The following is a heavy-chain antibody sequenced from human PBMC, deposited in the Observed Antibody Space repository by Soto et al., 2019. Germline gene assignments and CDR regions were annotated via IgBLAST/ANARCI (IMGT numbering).Heavy chain of an antibody. J-gene: IGHJ5*02. CDR3: ARDRERAAAGPNWFDP. D-gene: IGHD6-13*01. V-gene: IGHV1-69*13. CDR2: IIPIFGTA. Sequence: SVKVSCKAAGGTFSSYAISWVRQAPGQGLEWMGGIIPIFGTANYAQKFQGRVTITADESTSTAYMELSSLRSEDTAVYYCARDRERAAAGPNWFDPWGPGTLVTVSS. CDR1: GGTFSSYA.